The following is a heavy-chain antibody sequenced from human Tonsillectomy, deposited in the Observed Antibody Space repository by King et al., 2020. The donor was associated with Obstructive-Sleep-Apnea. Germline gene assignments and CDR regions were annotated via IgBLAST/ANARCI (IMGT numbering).Heavy chain of an antibody. D-gene: IGHD2-15*01. Sequence: QLVQSGGGVVQPGRSLRLSCAASGFTFSSYGMHWVRQAPGKGLEWVALISYDGSNKYYPDSVKGRFTISRDNSKNTLYLQMNSLRAEDTAVYYCAKESGYQPLLLDYWGHGTLVTVSS. J-gene: IGHJ4*01. V-gene: IGHV3-30*18. CDR1: GFTFSSYG. CDR2: ISYDGSNK. CDR3: AKESGYQPLLLDY.